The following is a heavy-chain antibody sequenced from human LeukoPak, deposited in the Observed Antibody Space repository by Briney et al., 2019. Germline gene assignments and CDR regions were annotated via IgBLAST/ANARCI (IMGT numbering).Heavy chain of an antibody. D-gene: IGHD3-3*01. CDR2: ISVRGGST. J-gene: IGHJ3*02. V-gene: IGHV3-23*01. Sequence: GGSLRLSCAASGFTFSSYAMSWVRQAPGEGLEWVSAISVRGGSTYYADSVKGRFTISRDNSKNTLYLQMNSLRAEDTAVYYCATPLQGYYDFWSCSAFDNWGQGTMVTVSS. CDR3: ATPLQGYYDFWSCSAFDN. CDR1: GFTFSSYA.